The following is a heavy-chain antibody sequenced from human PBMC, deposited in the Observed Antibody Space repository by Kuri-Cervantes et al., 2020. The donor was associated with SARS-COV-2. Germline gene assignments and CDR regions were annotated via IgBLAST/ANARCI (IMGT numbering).Heavy chain of an antibody. Sequence: SETLSLTCTVSGGSISSSSYYWGWIRQPPGKGLEWIGSIYYGGSTYYNPSLKSRVTISVDTSKNQFSLKLSSVTAADTAVYYCARQMVSSITIFGVVITRNWFDPWGQGTLVTVSS. CDR1: GGSISSSSYY. CDR2: IYYGGST. CDR3: ARQMVSSITIFGVVITRNWFDP. V-gene: IGHV4-39*01. J-gene: IGHJ5*02. D-gene: IGHD3-3*01.